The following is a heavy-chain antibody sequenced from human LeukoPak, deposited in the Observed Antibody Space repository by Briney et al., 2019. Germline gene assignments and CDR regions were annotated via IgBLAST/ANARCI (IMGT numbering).Heavy chain of an antibody. CDR3: SRGQILLWFGGKGFWFDP. V-gene: IGHV1-8*01. Sequence: ASVKVSCKASGYTFTSYDINWVRQATGQGLEWMGWMNPNSGNTGYAQKFQGRVTMTRNTSISTAYMELSSLRSEDTAVYYCSRGQILLWFGGKGFWFDPWGQGTLVTVSS. CDR2: MNPNSGNT. D-gene: IGHD3-10*01. CDR1: GYTFTSYD. J-gene: IGHJ5*02.